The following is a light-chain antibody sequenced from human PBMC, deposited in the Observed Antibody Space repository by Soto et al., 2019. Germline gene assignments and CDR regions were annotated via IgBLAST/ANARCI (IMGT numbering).Light chain of an antibody. Sequence: EIVLTQSPGTLSLSPGERATLSCRASQSVSSSYLAWYKQKPGQAPRLLIHGASTRASAIPDRFSGSGSGTDFTLSISRLEPEDSAVYYCQQYGSSPMYTFGQGTKLEIK. CDR2: GAS. V-gene: IGKV3-20*01. CDR3: QQYGSSPMYT. CDR1: QSVSSSY. J-gene: IGKJ2*01.